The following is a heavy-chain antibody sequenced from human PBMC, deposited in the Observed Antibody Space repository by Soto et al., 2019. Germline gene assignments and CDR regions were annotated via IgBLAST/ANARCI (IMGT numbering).Heavy chain of an antibody. J-gene: IGHJ6*02. CDR3: ARHGSEPRYYYYGMDV. Sequence: SVKPSCKASGYTFTGNYMHWVRQAPGQGLEWMGGIISIFGTANYAQKFQGRVTITADESTSTAYMELSSLRSEDTAVYYCARHGSEPRYYYYGMDVWGQGTTVTVSS. CDR1: GYTFTGNY. CDR2: IISIFGTA. D-gene: IGHD3-10*01. V-gene: IGHV1-69*13.